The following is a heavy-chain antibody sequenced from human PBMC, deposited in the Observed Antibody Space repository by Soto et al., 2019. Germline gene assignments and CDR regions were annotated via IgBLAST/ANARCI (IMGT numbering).Heavy chain of an antibody. J-gene: IGHJ5*02. Sequence: ASVKVSCKASGGTFSSYAISWVRQAPGQGLEWMGGIIPIFGTANYAQKFQGRVTITADESTSTAYMELSSLRSEDTAVYYCARNRGGYCSGGSCYSTRKDNLNWFDPWGQGTLVTVSS. CDR1: GGTFSSYA. D-gene: IGHD2-15*01. V-gene: IGHV1-69*13. CDR2: IIPIFGTA. CDR3: ARNRGGYCSGGSCYSTRKDNLNWFDP.